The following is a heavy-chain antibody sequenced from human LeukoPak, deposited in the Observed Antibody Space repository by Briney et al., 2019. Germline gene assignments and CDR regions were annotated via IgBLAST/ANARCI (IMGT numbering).Heavy chain of an antibody. D-gene: IGHD4-17*01. V-gene: IGHV4-38-2*02. Sequence: PSETLSLTCAVSGYSISSGYYWGWIRQPPGKGLEWIGSIYTSGSTNYNPSLKSRVTMSVDTSKNQFSLKLSSVTAADTAVYYCAREGYDYGDYYFDYWGQGTLVTVSS. CDR1: GYSISSGYY. J-gene: IGHJ4*02. CDR3: AREGYDYGDYYFDY. CDR2: IYTSGST.